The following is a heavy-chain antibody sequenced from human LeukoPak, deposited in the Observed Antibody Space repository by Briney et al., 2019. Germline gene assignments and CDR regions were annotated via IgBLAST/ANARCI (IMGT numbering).Heavy chain of an antibody. CDR3: ASERWFGELSTYYYMDV. Sequence: SETLSLTCSVSGASISSGSNYWGWIRQPPGKTLEWIGSIYSSGSTYYNSSLQSRVIIIIDTPKNHFSLTLSSVTAADTAVYYCASERWFGELSTYYYMDVWGKGTTVTISS. J-gene: IGHJ6*03. CDR2: IYSSGST. D-gene: IGHD3-10*01. CDR1: GASISSGSNY. V-gene: IGHV4-39*07.